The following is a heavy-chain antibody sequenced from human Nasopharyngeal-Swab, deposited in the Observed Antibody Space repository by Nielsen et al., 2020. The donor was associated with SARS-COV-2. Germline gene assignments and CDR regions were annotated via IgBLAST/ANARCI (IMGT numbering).Heavy chain of an antibody. D-gene: IGHD2-15*01. CDR2: VSGSGGTT. V-gene: IGHV3-23*01. Sequence: WIRQPPGKGLEWVSGVSGSGGTTKYADSVKGRFTISRDNSKNKLYLQMHGLRVEDTAVYYCAKDRYCSGGACYFSGFDYWGLGTLVTVSS. J-gene: IGHJ4*02. CDR3: AKDRYCSGGACYFSGFDY.